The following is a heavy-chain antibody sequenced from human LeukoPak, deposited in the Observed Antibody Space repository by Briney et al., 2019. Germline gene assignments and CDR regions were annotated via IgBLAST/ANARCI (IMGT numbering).Heavy chain of an antibody. J-gene: IGHJ3*02. D-gene: IGHD3-16*01. CDR1: GYTFTSYG. CDR2: ISAYNGNT. Sequence: GASVKVSCKASGYTFTSYGISWVRQVPGQGLEWMGWISAYNGNTNYAQKLQGRVTMTTDTSTSTAYMELRSLRSDDTAVYYCARDAYTYPSRAFDIWGQGTMVTVSS. V-gene: IGHV1-18*01. CDR3: ARDAYTYPSRAFDI.